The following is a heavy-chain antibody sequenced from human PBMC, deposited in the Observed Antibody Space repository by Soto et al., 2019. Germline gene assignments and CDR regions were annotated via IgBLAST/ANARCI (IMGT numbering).Heavy chain of an antibody. Sequence: GESLKISCKGSGYSFTSYWIGWVRQMPGKGLEWMGIIYPGDSDTRYSPSFQGQVTISADKSISTAYLQWSSLKASDTAMYYCARATTDIVVVPAAPPKYYYYMDVWGKGTTVTVSS. J-gene: IGHJ6*03. V-gene: IGHV5-51*01. CDR3: ARATTDIVVVPAAPPKYYYYMDV. CDR2: IYPGDSDT. CDR1: GYSFTSYW. D-gene: IGHD2-2*01.